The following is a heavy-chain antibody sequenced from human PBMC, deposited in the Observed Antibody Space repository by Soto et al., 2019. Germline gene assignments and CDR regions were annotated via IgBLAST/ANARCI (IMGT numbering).Heavy chain of an antibody. Sequence: GESLKISCKGSGYSFTNYHIVWVRQMPGKGLEWMGIIYPGDSDTRYSPSFQGQVTISADKSISTAYLQWSSLKASDTAMYYCARGGYCSGGSCYGLDYWGQGTLVTVSS. CDR2: IYPGDSDT. CDR3: ARGGYCSGGSCYGLDY. V-gene: IGHV5-51*01. D-gene: IGHD2-15*01. CDR1: GYSFTNYH. J-gene: IGHJ4*02.